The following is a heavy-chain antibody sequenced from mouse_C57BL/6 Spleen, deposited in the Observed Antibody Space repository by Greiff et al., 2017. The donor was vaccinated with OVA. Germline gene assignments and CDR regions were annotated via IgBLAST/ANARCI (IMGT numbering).Heavy chain of an antibody. V-gene: IGHV1-22*01. D-gene: IGHD1-1*02. Sequence: VQLKQSGPELVKPGASVKMSCKASGYTFTDYNMHWVKQSHGKSLEWIGYINPNNGGTSYNQKRKGKATLTVNKSSSTAYMELRSLTSEDSAVYYCARLGGRDDYWGQGTTLTVSS. CDR3: ARLGGRDDY. CDR1: GYTFTDYN. J-gene: IGHJ2*01. CDR2: INPNNGGT.